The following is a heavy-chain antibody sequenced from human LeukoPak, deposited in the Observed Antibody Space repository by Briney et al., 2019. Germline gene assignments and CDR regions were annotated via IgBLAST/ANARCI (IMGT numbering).Heavy chain of an antibody. Sequence: NRGESLKISCKGSGYSFTSYWIGWVRQMPGKGLEWMGMIYPGDSDTRYSPSFQGQVTISADKSISTAYLQWSSLKASDTAMYYCARLEGSSWSGITEKPYYYYYYYIDVWGKGTTVTVSS. V-gene: IGHV5-51*01. D-gene: IGHD6-13*01. CDR1: GYSFTSYW. CDR3: ARLEGSSWSGITEKPYYYYYYYIDV. J-gene: IGHJ6*03. CDR2: IYPGDSDT.